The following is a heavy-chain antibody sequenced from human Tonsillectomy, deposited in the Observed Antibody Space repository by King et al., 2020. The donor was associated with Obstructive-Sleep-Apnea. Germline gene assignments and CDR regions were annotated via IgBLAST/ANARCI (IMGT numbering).Heavy chain of an antibody. CDR2: IWYDGSSK. V-gene: IGHV3-33*01. CDR1: GFTFSSYG. D-gene: IGHD6-13*01. J-gene: IGHJ4*02. Sequence: VQLVESGGGVVQPGRSLRLSCAASGFTFSSYGMHWVRQAPGKGLEGVAVIWYDGSSKYYADSVKGRFTITRDNSKNTLYLQMNSLRAEDTAVYYCSRAIAAAVPLYFDYWGQGTPVPSPQ. CDR3: SRAIAAAVPLYFDY.